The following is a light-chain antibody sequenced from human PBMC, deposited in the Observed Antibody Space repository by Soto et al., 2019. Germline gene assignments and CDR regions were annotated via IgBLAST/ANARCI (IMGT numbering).Light chain of an antibody. V-gene: IGKV3-15*01. CDR2: HVS. J-gene: IGKJ1*01. CDR1: ESVSNY. Sequence: EIVMTQSPATLSVSPGDTATLSCRASESVSNYLAWYQQKPGQPPRLLIYHVSIRATGIPARFSGSGSGTEFTLTISSLQSEDFAVYYCQEYDNRPPWTFGQGTRVEIK. CDR3: QEYDNRPPWT.